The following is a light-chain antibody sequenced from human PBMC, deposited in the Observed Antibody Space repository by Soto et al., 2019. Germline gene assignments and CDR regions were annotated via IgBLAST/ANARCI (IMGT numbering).Light chain of an antibody. CDR2: GAS. V-gene: IGKV1-9*01. J-gene: IGKJ5*01. CDR3: QQLNSYPIT. Sequence: EIQLPQSPSFRSACVEDGVPITCLASQGISRYLAWYQQKPGKAPNLLIYGASTLQSGVPSRFSGSGSGTEFTLTISSLQPEDFATYYCQQLNSYPITFGQGTRLEI. CDR1: QGISRY.